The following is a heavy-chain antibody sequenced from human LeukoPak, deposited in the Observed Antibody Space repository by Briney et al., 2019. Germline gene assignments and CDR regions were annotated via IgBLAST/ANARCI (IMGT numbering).Heavy chain of an antibody. CDR3: ARIYSNPGYYYYMDV. CDR1: GGSISSYY. D-gene: IGHD4-11*01. V-gene: IGHV4-4*07. Sequence: PSETLSLTCTVSGGSISSYYWSWIRQPAGKGLEWIGRIYTSGSTNYNPSLKSRVTMSVDTSKNQFSLKLSSVTAADTAVYYCARIYSNPGYYYYMDVWGKGTTVTVSS. CDR2: IYTSGST. J-gene: IGHJ6*03.